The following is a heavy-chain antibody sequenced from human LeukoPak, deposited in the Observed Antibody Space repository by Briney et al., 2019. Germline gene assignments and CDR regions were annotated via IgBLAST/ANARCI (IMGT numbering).Heavy chain of an antibody. V-gene: IGHV3-7*01. CDR3: VRGYLGY. CDR1: GFTFSSYW. Sequence: GGSLRLSCAGSGFTFSSYWMSWVRQAPGKGPEWVANIKQDGSEKNYVDSVKGRLTISRDNAKDSLYLQMNSLRAEDTAMYYCVRGYLGYWGQGTLVTVSS. D-gene: IGHD3-16*01. CDR2: IKQDGSEK. J-gene: IGHJ4*02.